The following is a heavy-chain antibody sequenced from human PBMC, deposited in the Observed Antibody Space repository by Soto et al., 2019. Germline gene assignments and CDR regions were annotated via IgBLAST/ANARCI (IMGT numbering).Heavy chain of an antibody. Sequence: QVQLQESGPGLVRPSQTLSLTCTVSGGSISSDNFSWNWIRQPPGRGLEWMGYIYSRGHTFYTPTLKSRLVISIATSNTRLSLTLSSVTAADTAVYYCAREVLPAAPRDCVSECYRTAYFGYWGQGTLVTVSS. CDR3: AREVLPAAPRDCVSECYRTAYFGY. V-gene: IGHV4-30-4*01. J-gene: IGHJ4*02. D-gene: IGHD2-2*01. CDR2: IYSRGHT. CDR1: GGSISSDNFS.